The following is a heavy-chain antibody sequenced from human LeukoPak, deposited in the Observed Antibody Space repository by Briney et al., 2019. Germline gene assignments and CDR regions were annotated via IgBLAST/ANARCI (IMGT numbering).Heavy chain of an antibody. CDR2: NYPTGDT. CDR3: ARGRHDITMIVVVMTSVSYYLDV. Sequence: SETLSLTCSVSGVSVTNYYWSWVRQPAGKRLEWIGRNYPTGDTIYNPSLKSRVTMSVDTSKNQFSLKLRSVTAADTAVYYCARGRHDITMIVVVMTSVSYYLDVWGKGTTVTVS. D-gene: IGHD3-22*01. CDR1: GVSVTNYY. J-gene: IGHJ6*03. V-gene: IGHV4-4*07.